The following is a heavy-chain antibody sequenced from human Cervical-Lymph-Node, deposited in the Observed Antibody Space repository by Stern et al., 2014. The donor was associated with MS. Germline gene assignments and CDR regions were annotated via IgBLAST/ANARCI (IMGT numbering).Heavy chain of an antibody. CDR1: GGSIITSSFY. D-gene: IGHD2-15*01. CDR3: ARRGGGYSYYYGMDV. J-gene: IGHJ6*02. Sequence: QVQLQESGPGLVKSSETLSLTCTVSGGSIITSSFYWDWIRQPPGKGLEWIGSVYYSWDTYYNPSLKSRVTIPVDTSKKQFSLKLSSVTAADTALYYCARRGGGYSYYYGMDVWGQGTTVTVSS. CDR2: VYYSWDT. V-gene: IGHV4-39*01.